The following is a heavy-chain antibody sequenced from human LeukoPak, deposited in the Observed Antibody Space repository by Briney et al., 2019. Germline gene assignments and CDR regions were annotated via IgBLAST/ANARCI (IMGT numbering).Heavy chain of an antibody. V-gene: IGHV3-53*01. CDR1: GFTVSSNY. Sequence: GGSLRLSCAASGFTVSSNYMSWVRQAPGKGLEWVSVIYSGGSTYYADSVKGRFTISRDNSKNTLYLQMNSLRAEDTAVCYCARDFTGDTFGGVIAPDYWGQGTLVTVSS. D-gene: IGHD3-16*02. J-gene: IGHJ4*02. CDR2: IYSGGST. CDR3: ARDFTGDTFGGVIAPDY.